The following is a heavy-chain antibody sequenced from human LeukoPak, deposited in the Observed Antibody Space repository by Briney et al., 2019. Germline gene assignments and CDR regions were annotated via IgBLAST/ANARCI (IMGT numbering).Heavy chain of an antibody. CDR2: MFEGGRT. CDR1: GASVKSDAYY. V-gene: IGHV4-61*08. CDR3: GSLNTDYYDSSGYYNHF. J-gene: IGHJ4*02. D-gene: IGHD3-22*01. Sequence: SETLSLTCIVSGASVKSDAYYWSWIRQPPGKGLEWIGYMFEGGRTNYNPSLQGRVTISVDTSKNQFSLSVSSVTAADTAVYYCGSLNTDYYDSSGYYNHFWGQGTLVTVSS.